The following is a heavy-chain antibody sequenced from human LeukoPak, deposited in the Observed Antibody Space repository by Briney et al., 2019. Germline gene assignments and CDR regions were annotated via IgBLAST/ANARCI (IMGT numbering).Heavy chain of an antibody. J-gene: IGHJ4*02. V-gene: IGHV4-59*08. CDR1: GGSVSSYY. CDR2: IYYSGST. CDR3: ARIMAGDLGAIDY. D-gene: IGHD3-16*01. Sequence: SETLSLTCTVSGGSVSSYYWSWVRQPPGKGLEWIGYIYYSGSTNYNPPLKSRVTISVDTSKNQFSLKLSSLTAADTAVYYCARIMAGDLGAIDYWGQGTLVTVSS.